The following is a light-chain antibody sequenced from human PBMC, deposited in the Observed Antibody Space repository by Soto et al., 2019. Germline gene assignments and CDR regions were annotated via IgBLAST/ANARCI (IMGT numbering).Light chain of an antibody. CDR2: DAS. CDR3: QQYSVYWT. Sequence: DIQMTQSPSTLSASVGHGFTITCLASQSISSWLAWYQQKPGKAPKLLIYDASSWAGGVPSRFTGSGSGTEFTLTINSLQPDDFATYYCQQYSVYWTFGQGTKVDIK. V-gene: IGKV1-5*01. CDR1: QSISSW. J-gene: IGKJ1*01.